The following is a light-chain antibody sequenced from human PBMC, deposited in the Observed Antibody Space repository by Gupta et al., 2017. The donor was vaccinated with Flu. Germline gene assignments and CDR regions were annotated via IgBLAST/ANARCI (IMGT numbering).Light chain of an antibody. Sequence: QSALIQPASVSGSPGQSIPIPCTGTGSDVGSYNLVSWYQQHPGKAPKLMIYEGSKRPSGVSNRFSGSKSGNTASLTISGLQAEDEADYYCCSYAGSSTFGVVFGGGTKLTVL. J-gene: IGLJ2*01. CDR3: CSYAGSSTFGVV. CDR2: EGS. V-gene: IGLV2-23*03. CDR1: GSDVGSYNL.